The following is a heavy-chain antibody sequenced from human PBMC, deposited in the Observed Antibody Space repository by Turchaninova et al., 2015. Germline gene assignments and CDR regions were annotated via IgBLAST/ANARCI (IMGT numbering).Heavy chain of an antibody. CDR1: GLTFGGCW. Sequence: EVQLVESGGGLVQPGGSLKLACAASGLTFGGCWMLWVSKVPGEGLGWVANIKSDGIEKYCVDSVKGRLTISKDNAKNSLYLQMNSLRAEDTAIYYWARLRSNYLDYWGRGTLVTVSS. J-gene: IGHJ4*02. V-gene: IGHV3-7*01. CDR3: ARLRSNYLDY. CDR2: IKSDGIEK.